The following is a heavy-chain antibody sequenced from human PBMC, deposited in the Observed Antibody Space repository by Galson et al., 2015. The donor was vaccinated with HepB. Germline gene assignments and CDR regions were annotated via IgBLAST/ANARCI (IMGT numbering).Heavy chain of an antibody. D-gene: IGHD2-21*02. Sequence: SLRLSCAASGLTFRNYVMHWVRQAPGKGLEWVAVISYEGSNKYYGDAVKGRFAISRDNSKNTLYLQMNSLRAEDTAIYYCAKSGRSGGDLDYWGQGTLVTVSS. CDR1: GLTFRNYV. V-gene: IGHV3-30*18. CDR3: AKSGRSGGDLDY. J-gene: IGHJ4*02. CDR2: ISYEGSNK.